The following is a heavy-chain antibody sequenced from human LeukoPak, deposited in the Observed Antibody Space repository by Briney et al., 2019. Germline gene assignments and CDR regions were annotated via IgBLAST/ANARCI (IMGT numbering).Heavy chain of an antibody. V-gene: IGHV2-70*17. J-gene: IGHJ4*02. CDR3: ARTNYLLRYFDY. D-gene: IGHD3-9*01. CDR2: IDWDGDK. Sequence: SGPALVKPTQTLTLTCTFSGFSLSRSGMCVSWLRQPPGEALEWLARIDWDGDKFYSTALKSRLIISKDTSRNQVTLIMTNMDPVDTATYYCARTNYLLRYFDYWGQGALVTVSS. CDR1: GFSLSRSGMC.